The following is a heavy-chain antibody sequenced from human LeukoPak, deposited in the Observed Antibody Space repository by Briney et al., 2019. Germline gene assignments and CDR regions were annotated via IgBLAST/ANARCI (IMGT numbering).Heavy chain of an antibody. Sequence: ASVTVSCKASGYTFTIYGISWVRQAPGQGLEWMGWISAYNGNTNYAQKLQGRVTMTTDTSTSTAYMELRSLRSDDTAVYYCARGYSGPSAFDIWGQGTMVTVSS. CDR1: GYTFTIYG. V-gene: IGHV1-18*01. D-gene: IGHD1-14*01. CDR2: ISAYNGNT. J-gene: IGHJ3*02. CDR3: ARGYSGPSAFDI.